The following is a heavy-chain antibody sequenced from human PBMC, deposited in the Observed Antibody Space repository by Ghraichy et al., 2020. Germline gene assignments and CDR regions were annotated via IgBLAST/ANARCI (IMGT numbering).Heavy chain of an antibody. J-gene: IGHJ4*02. V-gene: IGHV3-11*01. CDR3: ARDRSVGHGDHGH. Sequence: GGSLRLSCAASGFTFSDYYMSWIRQAPGKGLEWVSYISGSGTTIYYADSVKDRFTISRDNTKNSLYLHVSSLRAEDTAVYYCARDRSVGHGDHGHWGQGTLVTVSS. CDR2: ISGSGTTI. D-gene: IGHD6-25*01. CDR1: GFTFSDYY.